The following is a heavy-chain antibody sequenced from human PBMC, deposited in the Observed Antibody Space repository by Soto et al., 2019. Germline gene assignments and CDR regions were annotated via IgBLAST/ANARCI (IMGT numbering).Heavy chain of an antibody. J-gene: IGHJ4*02. V-gene: IGHV3-23*01. CDR3: ATCSSSSSLNPKTPFHD. CDR1: GFTFSSYA. CDR2: ISGSGGST. Sequence: PGGSLRLSCAASGFTFSSYAMSWVRQAPGKGLEWVSAISGSGGSTYYADSVKGRFTISRDNSKNTLYLQMNSLRAEDTAVYYCATCSSSSSLNPKTPFHDCGQGTLVTVAS. D-gene: IGHD2-21*02.